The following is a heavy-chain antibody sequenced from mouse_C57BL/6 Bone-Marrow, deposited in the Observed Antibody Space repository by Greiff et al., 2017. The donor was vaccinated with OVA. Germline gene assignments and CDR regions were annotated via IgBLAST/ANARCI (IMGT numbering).Heavy chain of an antibody. J-gene: IGHJ3*01. CDR3: AGDVGFAY. Sequence: VHLVESGAELVKPGASVKISCKASGYAFSSYWMNWVKQRPGKGLEWIGQIYPGDGDTNYNGKFKGKATLTADKSSSTAYMQLSSLTSEDSAVYFCAGDVGFAYWGQGTLVTVSA. V-gene: IGHV1-80*01. CDR2: IYPGDGDT. D-gene: IGHD3-3*01. CDR1: GYAFSSYW.